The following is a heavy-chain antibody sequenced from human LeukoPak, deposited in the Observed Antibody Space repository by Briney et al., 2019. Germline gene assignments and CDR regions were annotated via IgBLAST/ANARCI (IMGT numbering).Heavy chain of an antibody. V-gene: IGHV1-8*01. D-gene: IGHD4-4*01. CDR3: ARGFSGGTVTTGGGY. CDR2: MNPNSGNT. Sequence: ASVKVSCKASGYTFTSYDINWVRQATGQGLEWMGWMNPNSGNTGYAQKFQGRVTMTRNTSISTTYMELSSLRSEDTAVYYCARGFSGGTVTTGGGYWGQGTLVTVSS. J-gene: IGHJ4*02. CDR1: GYTFTSYD.